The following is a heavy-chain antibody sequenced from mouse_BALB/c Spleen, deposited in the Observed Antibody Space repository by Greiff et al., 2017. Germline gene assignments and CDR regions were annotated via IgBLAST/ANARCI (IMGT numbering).Heavy chain of an antibody. D-gene: IGHD3-1*01. Sequence: EVQLVESGAELVKPGASVKLSCTASGFNIKDSYMHWVKQRPEQGLEWIGRIDPANGNTKYDPKFQGKANITADTSSNTAYLQLSSLTSEDTAVYYGAWGQQLGLRYYGVAYWGQGTSVTVSS. V-gene: IGHV14-3*02. CDR3: AWGQQLGLRYYGVAY. J-gene: IGHJ4*01. CDR2: IDPANGNT. CDR1: GFNIKDSY.